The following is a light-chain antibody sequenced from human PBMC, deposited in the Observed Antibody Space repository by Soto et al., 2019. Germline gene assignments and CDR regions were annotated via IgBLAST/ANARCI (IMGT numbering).Light chain of an antibody. J-gene: IGLJ3*02. Sequence: QTVVTQEPPFSVSPGGTVTLTFGLSSGSVSSGHYPSWYQQTPCQAPRTLIYSTNTRSSGVPDRFSGSILGSKAALTITGAQADDESDYSCVLYMGSGIWVFGGGTKLTVL. V-gene: IGLV8-61*01. CDR2: STN. CDR1: SGSVSSGHY. CDR3: VLYMGSGIWV.